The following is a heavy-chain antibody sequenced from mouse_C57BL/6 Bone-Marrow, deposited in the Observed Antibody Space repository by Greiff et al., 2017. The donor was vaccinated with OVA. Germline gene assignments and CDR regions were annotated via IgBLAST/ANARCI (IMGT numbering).Heavy chain of an antibody. CDR2: IYPGSGNT. CDR1: GYTFTDYY. CDR3: ARSVVATGDYFDY. J-gene: IGHJ2*01. Sequence: QVQLQQSGAELVRPGASVKLSCKASGYTFTDYYINWVKQRPGQGLEWIARIYPGSGNTYYNEKFKGKATLTAEKSSSTAYMQLSSLTSEDSAVYFCARSVVATGDYFDYWGQGTTLTVSS. V-gene: IGHV1-76*01. D-gene: IGHD1-1*01.